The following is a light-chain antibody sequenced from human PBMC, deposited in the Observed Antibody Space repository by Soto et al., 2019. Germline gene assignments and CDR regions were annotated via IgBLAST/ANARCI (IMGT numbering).Light chain of an antibody. V-gene: IGKV1D-16*01. J-gene: IGKJ4*01. CDR2: AAS. CDR3: QQYNSYPPT. Sequence: DIQMTQSPSSLSASVGDRVTITCRASQGISSWLAWYQQKPEQAPKSLIYAASSLQSGVPSRFSASGSGTDFTLTISSLQPEDFAIYYCQQYNSYPPTFGGGTKVEIK. CDR1: QGISSW.